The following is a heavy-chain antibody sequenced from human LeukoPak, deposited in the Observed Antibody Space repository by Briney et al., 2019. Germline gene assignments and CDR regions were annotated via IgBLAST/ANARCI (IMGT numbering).Heavy chain of an antibody. J-gene: IGHJ4*02. CDR2: IWYDGSIK. CDR3: AKADEMNMDY. D-gene: IGHD2/OR15-2a*01. Sequence: GGSLRLSCAASGFTFSRYGMHWVRQAPGKGLEWVAVIWYDGSIKYYADSVKGRFTISKDNSKNTLYLQMNSLRAEDTAAYYCAKADEMNMDYWGQGTLVTVSS. CDR1: GFTFSRYG. V-gene: IGHV3-33*06.